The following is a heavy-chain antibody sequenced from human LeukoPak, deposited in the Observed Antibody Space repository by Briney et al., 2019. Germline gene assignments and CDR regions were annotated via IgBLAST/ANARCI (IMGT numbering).Heavy chain of an antibody. CDR3: ARERDGNIFDY. Sequence: GGSLRLSCAASGFTVSSNYMSWVRQAPGKGLEWVSVIYSGGSTYYADSVKGRFTISRDNSKNTLYLQMNSLRAEDTAVCYCARERDGNIFDYWGQGTLVTVSS. CDR1: GFTVSSNY. J-gene: IGHJ4*02. CDR2: IYSGGST. V-gene: IGHV3-53*01. D-gene: IGHD4-23*01.